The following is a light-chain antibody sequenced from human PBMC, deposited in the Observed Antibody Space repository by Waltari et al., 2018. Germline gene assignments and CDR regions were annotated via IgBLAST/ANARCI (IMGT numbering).Light chain of an antibody. Sequence: QTVVTQEPSLSVSPGGTVTLTRALTSGSGSSTSYATWYQQTPGQPPRTLIYKGDSRSSGVPDRFSGSIFGNKAVLTITGAQADDECDYYCSLYMGSGIWVFGGGTKLTVL. CDR1: SGSGSSTSY. CDR2: KGD. V-gene: IGLV8-61*01. J-gene: IGLJ3*02. CDR3: SLYMGSGIWV.